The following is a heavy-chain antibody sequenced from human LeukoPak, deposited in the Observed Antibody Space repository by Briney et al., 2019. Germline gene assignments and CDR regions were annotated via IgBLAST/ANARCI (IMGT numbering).Heavy chain of an antibody. CDR1: RVTLRNAG. V-gene: IGHV3-15*01. J-gene: IGHJ4*02. Sequence: GCLRLSRAASRVTLRNAGMSWVREAPGKGRWWGGRIKSKSDGGTTEYAAPVKGRFTIARDDSKKTLFLQMNRLRTEDTAVYYCTTDMAAYGYTYEQGDYWGQGTLVTVSS. D-gene: IGHD5-18*01. CDR3: TTDMAAYGYTYEQGDY. CDR2: IKSKSDGGTT.